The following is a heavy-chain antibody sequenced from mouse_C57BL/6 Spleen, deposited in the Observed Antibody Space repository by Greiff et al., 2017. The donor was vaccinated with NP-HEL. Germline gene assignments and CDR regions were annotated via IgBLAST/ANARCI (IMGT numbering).Heavy chain of an antibody. J-gene: IGHJ1*03. V-gene: IGHV1-64*01. D-gene: IGHD1-1*01. CDR1: GYTFTSYW. Sequence: QVQLKQSGAELVKPGASVKLSCKASGYTFTSYWMHWVKQRPGQGLEWIGMIHPNSGSTNYNEKFKSKATLTVDKSSSTAYMQLSSLTSEDSAVYYCALYYGSSYRWYFDVWGTGTTVTVSS. CDR3: ALYYGSSYRWYFDV. CDR2: IHPNSGST.